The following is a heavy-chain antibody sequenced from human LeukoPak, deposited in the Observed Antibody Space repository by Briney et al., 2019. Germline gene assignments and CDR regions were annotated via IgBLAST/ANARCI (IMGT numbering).Heavy chain of an antibody. CDR3: ARGGSGYHSSLYYYYYYMDV. CDR1: GGSISNYY. CDR2: IFYSGST. D-gene: IGHD3-3*01. Sequence: SETLSLTCTISGGSISNYYWSWIRQSPKKGLEWIGCIFYSGSTNYNPSLKSRVTVSIDTSKSQFSLSLNSVTAADTAVYYCARGGSGYHSSLYYYYYYMDVWGKGTTVTVSS. V-gene: IGHV4-59*01. J-gene: IGHJ6*03.